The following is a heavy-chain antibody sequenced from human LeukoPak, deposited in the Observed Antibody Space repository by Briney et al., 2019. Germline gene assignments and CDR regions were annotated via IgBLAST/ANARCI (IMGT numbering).Heavy chain of an antibody. CDR1: GFTFSSYG. D-gene: IGHD1-26*01. CDR3: AKDRSKGSYGDDFDF. CDR2: ISYDGGKK. V-gene: IGHV3-30*18. J-gene: IGHJ4*02. Sequence: GGSLRLSCAASGFTFSSYGMHWVRQAPGKGLEWVAIISYDGGKKDYADSVKGRFTISRDNSKNTLYLQMNSLRPEDTAVYYCAKDRSKGSYGDDFDFWGQGTLVTVSS.